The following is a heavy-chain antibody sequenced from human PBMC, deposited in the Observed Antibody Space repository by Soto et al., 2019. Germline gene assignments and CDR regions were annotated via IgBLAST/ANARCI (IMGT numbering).Heavy chain of an antibody. Sequence: PGWSLRLSCAASVFTFISYAMHWVRQAPGKGLEWVAVISYDGSNKYYADSVKGRFTISRDNSKHTLYLQMNSLRADDTAVYYCGRVGGIAAAGNDYWGQGTLVTVSS. CDR1: VFTFISYA. J-gene: IGHJ4*02. CDR3: GRVGGIAAAGNDY. D-gene: IGHD6-13*01. CDR2: ISYDGSNK. V-gene: IGHV3-30-3*01.